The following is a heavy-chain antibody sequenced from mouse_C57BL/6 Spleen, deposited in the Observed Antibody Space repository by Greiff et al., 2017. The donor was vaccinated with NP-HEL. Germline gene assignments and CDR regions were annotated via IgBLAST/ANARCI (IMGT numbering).Heavy chain of an antibody. V-gene: IGHV2-5*01. Sequence: QVQLQQSGPGLVQPSQSLSITCTVSGFSLTSYGVHWVRQSPGKGLEWLGVIWRGGSTDYNAAFMSRLSITKDNSKSQVFFKMNSLQADDTAIYYCAKRAYDYDDGGYAMDYWGQGTSVTVSS. CDR1: GFSLTSYG. CDR2: IWRGGST. CDR3: AKRAYDYDDGGYAMDY. J-gene: IGHJ4*01. D-gene: IGHD2-4*01.